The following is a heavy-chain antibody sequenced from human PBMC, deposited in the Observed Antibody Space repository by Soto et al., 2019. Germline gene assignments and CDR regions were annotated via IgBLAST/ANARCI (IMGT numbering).Heavy chain of an antibody. J-gene: IGHJ5*02. D-gene: IGHD3-10*01. CDR2: INPSGDST. CDR3: ARDWEFGS. Sequence: XSVKVSCKASVYTFSSFYMHWVRQAPGQGLEWMGVINPSGDSTTYAQRFQGRLSMTRDTSTSTLYMELSSLRPEDTAVYYCARDWEFGSWRQGTLVTVSS. V-gene: IGHV1-46*01. CDR1: VYTFSSFY.